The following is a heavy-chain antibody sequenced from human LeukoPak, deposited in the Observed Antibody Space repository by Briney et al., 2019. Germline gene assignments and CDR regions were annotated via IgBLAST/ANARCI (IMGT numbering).Heavy chain of an antibody. V-gene: IGHV1-69*13. CDR1: GGTFINYA. D-gene: IGHD2-21*02. CDR2: IIPIFGTA. Sequence: SVKVSCKASGGTFINYAISWVRQAPGQGLEWMGGIIPIFGTANYAQKFQGRVTITADESTSTAYMELSSLRSEDTAVYYCAESRTVVTAILSFVWFDPWGQGTLVTVSS. J-gene: IGHJ5*02. CDR3: AESRTVVTAILSFVWFDP.